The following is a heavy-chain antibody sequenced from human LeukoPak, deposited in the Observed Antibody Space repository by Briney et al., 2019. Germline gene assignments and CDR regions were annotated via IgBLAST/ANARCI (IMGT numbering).Heavy chain of an antibody. CDR2: ISAYNGNT. CDR1: GYTFTSYG. D-gene: IGHD4-17*01. J-gene: IGHJ4*02. V-gene: IGHV1-18*01. Sequence: ASVKVSCKASGYTFTSYGISWVRQAPGQGLEWMGWISAYNGNTNYAQKLQGRVTMTTDTSTSTAYMKLRSLRSDDTAVYYCARDPTCGDPADYWGQGTLVTVSS. CDR3: ARDPTCGDPADY.